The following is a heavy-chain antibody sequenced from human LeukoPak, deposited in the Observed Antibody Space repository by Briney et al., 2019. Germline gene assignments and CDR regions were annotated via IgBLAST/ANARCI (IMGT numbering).Heavy chain of an antibody. CDR2: ILHSGST. CDR3: ARTRDFWSGYFDY. D-gene: IGHD3-3*01. CDR1: GVSITSDTYC. J-gene: IGHJ4*02. Sequence: PSQTLSLTCAVSGVSITSDTYCWSWIRQPPGKGLEWIGYILHSGSTCYNPSLKSRVTISIDTSKSQFSLKLSSVTAADTAVYYCARTRDFWSGYFDYWGQGTLVTVSS. V-gene: IGHV4-30-2*01.